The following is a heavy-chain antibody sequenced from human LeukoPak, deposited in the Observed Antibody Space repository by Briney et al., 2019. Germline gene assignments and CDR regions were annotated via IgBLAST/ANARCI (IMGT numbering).Heavy chain of an antibody. CDR3: ARGSHYYDTTIIPLDY. D-gene: IGHD3-22*01. CDR1: GFTFSSYT. V-gene: IGHV3-23*01. CDR2: ISVIGDTT. J-gene: IGHJ4*02. Sequence: GGSLRLSCAASGFTFSSYTMTWVRQAPGEGLEWVSGISVIGDTTYYADSVKGRFTISRDNAKNSLYLQMNSLRAEDTAVYYCARGSHYYDTTIIPLDYWGQGTLVTVSS.